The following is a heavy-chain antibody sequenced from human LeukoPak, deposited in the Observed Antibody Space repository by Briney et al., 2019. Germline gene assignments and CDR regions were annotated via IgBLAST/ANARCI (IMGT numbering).Heavy chain of an antibody. CDR3: AEGTVTTTFAPVDY. D-gene: IGHD4-17*01. J-gene: IGHJ4*02. CDR2: ISGSGGST. CDR1: GFTFSSYA. V-gene: IGHV3-23*01. Sequence: GGSLRLSCAASGFTFSSYAMSWVRQAPGKGLEWVSAISGSGGSTYYADSVKGRFTISRDNSKNTLYLQMNSLRAEDTAVYYCAEGTVTTTFAPVDYWGQGTLVTVSS.